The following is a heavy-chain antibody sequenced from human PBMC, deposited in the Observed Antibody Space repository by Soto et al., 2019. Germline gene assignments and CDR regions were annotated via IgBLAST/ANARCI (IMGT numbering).Heavy chain of an antibody. J-gene: IGHJ4*02. Sequence: QVQLVQSGAEVKKPGSSVKVSCKAPGGAFGSYAINWVRQAPGQGLEWMGGIIPMFDTTNYAQRFQGRVTVTADESTSTVYLELTRLRSEDTAMYYCTRHRGYSSGYWGQDFWGQGTLVTVSS. D-gene: IGHD5-12*01. CDR2: IIPMFDTT. CDR1: GGAFGSYA. CDR3: TRHRGYSSGYWGQDF. V-gene: IGHV1-69*01.